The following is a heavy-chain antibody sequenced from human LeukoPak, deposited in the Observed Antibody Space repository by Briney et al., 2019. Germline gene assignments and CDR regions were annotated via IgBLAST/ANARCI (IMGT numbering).Heavy chain of an antibody. CDR1: GDSISSNNW. Sequence: PSETLSLTCTVSGDSISSNNWWNWVRQPPGKGLDWIGEISHAASTKYNPSLKNRVTISKDDSKNQFPLKLNSVTARYTAVHYIASFGYYGWGSPDYGGQGTRVTVSS. D-gene: IGHD3-10*01. CDR2: ISHAAST. J-gene: IGHJ4*02. V-gene: IGHV4-4*02. CDR3: ASFGYYGWGSPDY.